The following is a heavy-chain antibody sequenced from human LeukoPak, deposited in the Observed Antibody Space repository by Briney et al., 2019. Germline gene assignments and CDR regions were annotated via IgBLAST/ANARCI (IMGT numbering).Heavy chain of an antibody. CDR3: ARAVDIVATVDY. J-gene: IGHJ4*02. CDR2: IYYTGST. CDR1: GGSINTNY. Sequence: SETLSLTCTVSGGSINTNYWTWIRQPPGKGLEWIGYIYYTGSTTYNPSLKSRVTISVDTSNNQFSLNLSSVTAADTAVYFCARAVDIVATVDYWGQGTLVTVSS. D-gene: IGHD5-12*01. V-gene: IGHV4-59*08.